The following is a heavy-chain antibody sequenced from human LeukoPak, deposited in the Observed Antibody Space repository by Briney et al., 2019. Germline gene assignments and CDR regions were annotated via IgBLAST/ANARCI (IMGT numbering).Heavy chain of an antibody. V-gene: IGHV3-74*01. CDR3: ARRSVGYSSGLNYYYYMDV. D-gene: IGHD6-19*01. J-gene: IGHJ6*03. Sequence: GGSLRLSCAASGFTFSSYWMHWVRQAPGKGLVWVSHINTDGSSTSYADSVKGRFTISRDNAKNTLYLQMNSLRAEDTAVYYCARRSVGYSSGLNYYYYMDVWGKGTTVTVSS. CDR2: INTDGSST. CDR1: GFTFSSYW.